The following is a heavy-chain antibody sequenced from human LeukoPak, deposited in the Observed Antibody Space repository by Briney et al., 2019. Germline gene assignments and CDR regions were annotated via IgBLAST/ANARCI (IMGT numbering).Heavy chain of an antibody. CDR1: GGSFSGYY. CDR2: INHSGST. CDR3: ASSIDYYDSSGYYSDGFDY. D-gene: IGHD3-22*01. V-gene: IGHV4-34*01. Sequence: PSETLSLTCAVYGGSFSGYYWSWIRQPPGKGLEWIGEINHSGSTNYNPSLKSRVTISVDTSKNQFSLKLSSVTAADTAVYYCASSIDYYDSSGYYSDGFDYWGQGTLVTVSS. J-gene: IGHJ4*02.